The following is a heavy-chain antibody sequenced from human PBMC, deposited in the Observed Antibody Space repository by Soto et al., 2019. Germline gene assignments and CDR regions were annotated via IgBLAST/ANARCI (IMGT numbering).Heavy chain of an antibody. V-gene: IGHV1-69*02. D-gene: IGHD5-18*01. CDR3: ARGKVADTAMVMGLDY. CDR2: IIPILGIA. J-gene: IGHJ4*02. Sequence: GASVKVSCKASGGTFSSYTISWARQAPGQGLEWMGRIIPILGIANYAQKFQGRVTITADKSTSTAYMELSSLRSEDTAVYYCARGKVADTAMVMGLDYWGQGTLVTVS. CDR1: GGTFSSYT.